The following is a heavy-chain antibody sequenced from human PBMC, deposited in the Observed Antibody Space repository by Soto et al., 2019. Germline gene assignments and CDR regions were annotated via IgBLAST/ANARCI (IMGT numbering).Heavy chain of an antibody. V-gene: IGHV3-7*05. CDR2: IKQDGSEK. D-gene: IGHD1-26*01. CDR1: GFTFSSYW. CDR3: ARVSGSYVDYYYYYGMDV. J-gene: IGHJ6*02. Sequence: GGSLRLSCAASGFTFSSYWMSWVRQAPGKGLEWVANIKQDGSEKYYVDSVKGRFTIPRDNAKNSLYLQMNSLRAEDTAVYYCARVSGSYVDYYYYYGMDVWGQGTTVTVSS.